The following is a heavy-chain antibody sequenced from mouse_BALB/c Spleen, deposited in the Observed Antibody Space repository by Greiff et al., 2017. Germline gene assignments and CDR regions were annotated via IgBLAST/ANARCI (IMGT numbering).Heavy chain of an antibody. D-gene: IGHD2-4*01. CDR2: ISSGSSTI. J-gene: IGHJ4*01. CDR1: GFTFSSFG. V-gene: IGHV5-17*02. CDR3: ARYDYHYAMDY. Sequence: EVHLVESGGGLVQPGGSRKLSCAASGFTFSSFGMHWVRQAPEKGLEWVAYISSGSSTIYYADTVKGRFTISRDNPKNTLFLQMTSLRSEDTAMFYCARYDYHYAMDYWGQGTSVTVSS.